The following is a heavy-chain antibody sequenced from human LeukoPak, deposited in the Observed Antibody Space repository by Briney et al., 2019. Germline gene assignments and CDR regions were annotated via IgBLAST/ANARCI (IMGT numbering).Heavy chain of an antibody. Sequence: GGSLRLSCAASGFTFSSYGMHWVRQAPGKGLEWVAVISYDGSNKYYADSVKGRFTISRDNSKNTLYLQMNSLRAEDTAVYYCAKEDYGDYFDYWGRGTLVTVSS. CDR1: GFTFSSYG. CDR2: ISYDGSNK. D-gene: IGHD4-17*01. CDR3: AKEDYGDYFDY. J-gene: IGHJ4*02. V-gene: IGHV3-30*18.